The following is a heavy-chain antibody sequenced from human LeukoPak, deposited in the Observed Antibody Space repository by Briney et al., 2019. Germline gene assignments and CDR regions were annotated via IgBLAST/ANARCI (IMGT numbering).Heavy chain of an antibody. Sequence: ASVKVSCKASGGTFSSYAISWVRQAPGRGLEWMGRIIPILGIANYAQKFQGRVTITADKSTSTAYMELSSLRSEDTAVYYCARTTVTYVYYYYGMDVWGQGTTVTVSS. CDR2: IIPILGIA. CDR3: ARTTVTYVYYYYGMDV. CDR1: GGTFSSYA. D-gene: IGHD4-11*01. J-gene: IGHJ6*02. V-gene: IGHV1-69*04.